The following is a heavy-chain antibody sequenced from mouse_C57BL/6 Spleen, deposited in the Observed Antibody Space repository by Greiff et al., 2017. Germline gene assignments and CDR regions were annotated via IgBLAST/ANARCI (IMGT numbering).Heavy chain of an antibody. V-gene: IGHV3-6*01. J-gene: IGHJ3*01. CDR3: ARDGRQGFAY. Sequence: DVKLQESGPGLVKPSQSLSLTCSVTGYSITSGYYWNWIRQFPGNKLEWMGYISYDGSNNYNPSLKNRIAITRDTSKNQFFLKLNSVTTEDTATYYCARDGRQGFAYWGQGTLVTVSA. D-gene: IGHD2-12*01. CDR2: ISYDGSN. CDR1: GYSITSGYY.